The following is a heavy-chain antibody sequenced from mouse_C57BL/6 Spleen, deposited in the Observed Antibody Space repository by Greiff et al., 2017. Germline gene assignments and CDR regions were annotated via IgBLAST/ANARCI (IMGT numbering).Heavy chain of an antibody. D-gene: IGHD3-2*02. CDR2: IYPGSGNT. CDR3: ARSGLRYDAMDY. V-gene: IGHV1-66*01. Sequence: QVQLKQSGPELVKPGASVKISCKASGYSFTSYYIHWVKQRPGQGLEWIGWIYPGSGNTKYNEKFKGKATLTADTSSRTAYMQLSSLTSEDSAVYYCARSGLRYDAMDYWGQGTSVTVSS. J-gene: IGHJ4*01. CDR1: GYSFTSYY.